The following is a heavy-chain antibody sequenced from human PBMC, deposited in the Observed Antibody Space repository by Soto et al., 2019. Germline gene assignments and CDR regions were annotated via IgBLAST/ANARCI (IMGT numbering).Heavy chain of an antibody. D-gene: IGHD3-10*01. CDR2: IDPRSGDR. CDR3: ARDNYGPLEP. Sequence: ASVKVSCKPSGYTFTDLYIHWVRQAPGQGLEWMGWIDPRSGDRGYTQKFQGRVTMSRDTSASTVYMELSSLTSDDTAVYFCARDNYGPLEPWGQGTLVTVSS. CDR1: GYTFTDLY. J-gene: IGHJ5*02. V-gene: IGHV1-2*02.